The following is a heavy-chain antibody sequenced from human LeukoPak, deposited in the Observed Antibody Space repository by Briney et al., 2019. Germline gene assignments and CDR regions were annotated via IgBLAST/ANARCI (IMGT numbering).Heavy chain of an antibody. J-gene: IGHJ4*02. D-gene: IGHD6-13*01. CDR2: IYHSGST. Sequence: SETLSLTCAVSGYSISSGYYWGWIRQPPGKGLEWIGSIYHSGSTYYNPSLESRVTISVDTSKNQFSLKLSSVTAADTAVYYCARPNSSSWYYFDNWGQGTLATVSS. CDR1: GYSISSGYY. V-gene: IGHV4-38-2*01. CDR3: ARPNSSSWYYFDN.